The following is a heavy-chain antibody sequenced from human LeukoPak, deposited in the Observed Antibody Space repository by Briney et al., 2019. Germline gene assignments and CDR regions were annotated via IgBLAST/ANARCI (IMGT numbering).Heavy chain of an antibody. V-gene: IGHV3-74*01. J-gene: IGHJ6*02. CDR3: AIPRIGNYYGMDV. CDR1: GSTFSSSW. Sequence: GGSLRLSCAASGSTFSSSWMHWVRQAPGKGLVWVSRINSDGSSTIYADSVKGRFTISRDNAKNTVYLQMNSLRAVDTAVYYCAIPRIGNYYGMDVWGQGTTVTVSS. CDR2: INSDGSST.